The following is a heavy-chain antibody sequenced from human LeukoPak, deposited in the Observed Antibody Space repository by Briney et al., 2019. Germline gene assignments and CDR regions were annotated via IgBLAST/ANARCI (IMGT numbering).Heavy chain of an antibody. J-gene: IGHJ6*03. V-gene: IGHV3-23*01. CDR3: ARDSRGVTMVRGVIAYNYYYYMDV. CDR2: IPSGGEI. CDR1: GFTFSTFA. D-gene: IGHD3-10*01. Sequence: GGSLRLSCAASGFTFSTFAMIWVRQPPGKGLEWVSSIPSGGEIHYADSVRGRFTIYRDNSKSILSLQMNSLRAEDTAVYYCARDSRGVTMVRGVIAYNYYYYMDVWGKGTTVTISS.